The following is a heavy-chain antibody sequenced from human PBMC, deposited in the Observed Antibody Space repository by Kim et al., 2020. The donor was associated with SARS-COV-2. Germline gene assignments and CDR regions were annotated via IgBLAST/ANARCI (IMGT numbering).Heavy chain of an antibody. CDR3: AEFGELSGFDY. V-gene: IGHV3-23*01. Sequence: STGCVKSRITVSRDNPKNTLYLQMNSRRAEDTAVDYCAEFGELSGFDYWGQGTLVTVSS. D-gene: IGHD3-10*01. J-gene: IGHJ4*02.